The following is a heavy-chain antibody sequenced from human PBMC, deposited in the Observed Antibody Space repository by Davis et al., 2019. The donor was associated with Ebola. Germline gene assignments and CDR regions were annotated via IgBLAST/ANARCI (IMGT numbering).Heavy chain of an antibody. J-gene: IGHJ4*02. CDR2: ISYDGSNK. CDR1: GFTFSSYA. Sequence: GGSLRLSCAASGFTFSSYAMHWVRQAPGKGLEWVAVISYDGSNKYYADSVKGRFTISRDNAKNSLYLQMNSLRAEDTAVYYCARDWLRLLVYWGQGTLVTVSS. V-gene: IGHV3-30*04. CDR3: ARDWLRLLVY. D-gene: IGHD5-12*01.